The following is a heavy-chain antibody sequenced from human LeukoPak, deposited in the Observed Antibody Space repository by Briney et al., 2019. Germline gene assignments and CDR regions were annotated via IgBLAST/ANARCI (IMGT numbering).Heavy chain of an antibody. J-gene: IGHJ4*02. CDR1: GFTFSSYA. D-gene: IGHD3-16*01. Sequence: GGLRLSCAASGFTFSSYAMSWVRQAPGKGLEWVSTVSGSGDSTWYADSVKGRFTISRDNSKSTLYLQMNSLRAEDTAVYHCAKSPYIASHIDFDYWGQGTLVTVSS. CDR3: AKSPYIASHIDFDY. CDR2: VSGSGDST. V-gene: IGHV3-23*01.